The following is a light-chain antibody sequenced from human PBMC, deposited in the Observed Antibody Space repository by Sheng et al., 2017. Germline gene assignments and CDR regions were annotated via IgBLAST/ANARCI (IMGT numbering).Light chain of an antibody. CDR1: QSISXW. Sequence: DIQMTQSPSTLSASVGDRVTITCRASQSISXWLAWYQQKPGKAPKLLIYKASSLESGVPSRFSGSGSGTEFTLTISSLQPDDFATYYCQQYNSYSGTFGQGTKVEIK. CDR2: KAS. J-gene: IGKJ1*01. CDR3: QQYNSYSGT. V-gene: IGKV1-5*03.